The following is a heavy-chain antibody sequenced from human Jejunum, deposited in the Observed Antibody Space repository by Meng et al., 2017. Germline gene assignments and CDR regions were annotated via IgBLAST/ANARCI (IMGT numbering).Heavy chain of an antibody. D-gene: IGHD5-24*01. J-gene: IGHJ4*02. CDR2: ISDSGTT. Sequence: QLQGSGPGLVRPSKTLSLTCTGSGGSVSSGFYYWSWIRQPPGKGLEWIGYISDSGTTNYNPSLKSRVTMSVDTSKNHFSLKLTSVTAADTAVYFCARDSETYPTYFDYWGQGTLVTVSS. V-gene: IGHV4-61*03. CDR3: ARDSETYPTYFDY. CDR1: GGSVSSGFYY.